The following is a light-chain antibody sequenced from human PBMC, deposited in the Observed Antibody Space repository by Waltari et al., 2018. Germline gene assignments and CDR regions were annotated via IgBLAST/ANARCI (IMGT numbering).Light chain of an antibody. CDR2: GST. J-gene: IGLJ2*01. CDR1: GSNIGAGYD. V-gene: IGLV1-40*01. CDR3: ATRDEGPTVV. Sequence: QSVLTQPPSVSGAPGQRVTISCTGSGSNIGAGYDVHWYQQLPRAAPKLLIYGSTSRPLGVPARFFGSTSGTSASLAISGLRFEDEADYYCATRDEGPTVVFGGGTKLTVL.